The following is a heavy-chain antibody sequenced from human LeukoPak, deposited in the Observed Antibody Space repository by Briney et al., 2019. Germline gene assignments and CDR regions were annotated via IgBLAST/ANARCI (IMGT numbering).Heavy chain of an antibody. J-gene: IGHJ4*02. Sequence: ASVKVSCKASGGTFSSYAISWVRQAPGQGLELMGRIIPILGIANYAQKFQGRVTITADKSTSTAYMELSSLRSEDTAVYYCARDFFDSSGYPYYFDYWGQGTLVTVSS. CDR3: ARDFFDSSGYPYYFDY. D-gene: IGHD3-22*01. CDR2: IIPILGIA. V-gene: IGHV1-69*04. CDR1: GGTFSSYA.